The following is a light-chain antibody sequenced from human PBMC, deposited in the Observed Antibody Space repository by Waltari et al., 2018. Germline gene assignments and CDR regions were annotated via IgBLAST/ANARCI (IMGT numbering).Light chain of an antibody. CDR3: QQYGTSPFT. V-gene: IGKV3-20*01. Sequence: EIVLTQSPATLSLSPGEGATLSCRASESVPGNSVAWYQQKPGQAPRLLMDDASSWATGAADKFSGRGSGTDFTLTISRLEPGDFAIYYCQQYGTSPFTFGPGTKVDVK. CDR2: DAS. J-gene: IGKJ3*01. CDR1: ESVPGNS.